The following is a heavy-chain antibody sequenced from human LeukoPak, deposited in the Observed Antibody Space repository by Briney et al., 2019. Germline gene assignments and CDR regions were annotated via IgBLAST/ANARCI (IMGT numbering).Heavy chain of an antibody. J-gene: IGHJ6*02. CDR2: IYPGDSDT. D-gene: IGHD3-3*01. CDR3: ARSLKRGYDFWSGYYKTPYYYYGMDV. V-gene: IGHV5-51*01. Sequence: GESLKISCKGSGYSFTSYWIGWVRQMPGKGLEWMGIIYPGDSDTRYSPSFQGRVTISADKSISTAYLQWSSLKASDTAMYYCARSLKRGYDFWSGYYKTPYYYYGMDVWGQGTTVTVSS. CDR1: GYSFTSYW.